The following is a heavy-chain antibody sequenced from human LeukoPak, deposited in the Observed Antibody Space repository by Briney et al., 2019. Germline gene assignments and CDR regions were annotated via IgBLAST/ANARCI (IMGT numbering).Heavy chain of an antibody. D-gene: IGHD6-13*01. CDR3: AKGRTSGSSWPFDS. J-gene: IGHJ4*02. CDR1: GFTFSDYY. Sequence: GGSLRLSCAASGFTFSDYYMSWIRQAPGKGLEWVSYISSSGSTIYYADSVKGRFTISRDNAKNSLYLQMNSLRAEDTAVYYCAKGRTSGSSWPFDSWGQGTLVTVSS. CDR2: ISSSGSTI. V-gene: IGHV3-11*01.